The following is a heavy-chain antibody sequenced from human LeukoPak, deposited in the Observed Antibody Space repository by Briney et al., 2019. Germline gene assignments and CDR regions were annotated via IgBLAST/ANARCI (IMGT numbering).Heavy chain of an antibody. CDR2: ISGSGGST. D-gene: IGHD6-13*01. J-gene: IGHJ5*02. V-gene: IGHV3-23*01. CDR1: GFTFNLFA. CDR3: AKGIRGAAASGFDP. Sequence: GGSLRLSCIASGFTFNLFAMSWVRQAPGKGLEWVSAISGSGGSTYYADSVKGRFTISRDNSKNTLYLQMNSLRAEDTAVYYCAKGIRGAAASGFDPWGQGTLVTVSS.